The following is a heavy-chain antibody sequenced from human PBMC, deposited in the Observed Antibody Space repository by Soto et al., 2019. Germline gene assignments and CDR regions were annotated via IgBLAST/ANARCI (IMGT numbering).Heavy chain of an antibody. CDR2: INHSGST. V-gene: IGHV4-34*01. Sequence: SETLSLTCAVYCGSFSAFYWSWIRQPPGKGLEWIGEINHSGSTNHNPCLKSRVTISVDTSNNQFSLKLSSVTAADTVVYYCARGYIVATIYYYRYMDVWGKGSTVTVSS. CDR3: ARGYIVATIYYYRYMDV. J-gene: IGHJ6*03. D-gene: IGHD5-12*01. CDR1: CGSFSAFY.